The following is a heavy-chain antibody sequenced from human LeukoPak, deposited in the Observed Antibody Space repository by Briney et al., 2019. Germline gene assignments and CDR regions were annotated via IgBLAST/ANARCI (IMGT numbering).Heavy chain of an antibody. Sequence: SETLSLTCTVSGGSISSSSYYWGWIRQPPGKGLEWIGEINHSGSTNYNPSLKSRVTISVDTSKNQFSLKLSSVTAADTAVYYCARSFAVVVPAAASFDYWGQGTLVTVSS. CDR1: GGSISSSSYY. CDR3: ARSFAVVVPAAASFDY. J-gene: IGHJ4*02. V-gene: IGHV4-39*07. CDR2: INHSGST. D-gene: IGHD2-2*01.